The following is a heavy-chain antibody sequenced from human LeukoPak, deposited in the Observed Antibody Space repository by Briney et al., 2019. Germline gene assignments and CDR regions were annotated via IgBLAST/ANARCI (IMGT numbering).Heavy chain of an antibody. Sequence: GGSLRLSCAASGFTFSHYAMTWVRQGPGGRLEWVSSITDDGINTYYIDSVKGRFTISRDNSKNTLYLQMNSLRAEDTAVYYCARDPSGSYFDYWGQGTLVTVSS. CDR1: GFTFSHYA. V-gene: IGHV3-23*01. J-gene: IGHJ4*02. CDR2: ITDDGINT. D-gene: IGHD1-26*01. CDR3: ARDPSGSYFDY.